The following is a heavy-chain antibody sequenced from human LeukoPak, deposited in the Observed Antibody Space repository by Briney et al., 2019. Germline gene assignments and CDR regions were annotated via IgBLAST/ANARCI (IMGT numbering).Heavy chain of an antibody. CDR3: ARSEILDYYYGSGRYFDY. J-gene: IGHJ4*02. D-gene: IGHD3-10*01. CDR1: GYTFSNYG. CDR2: ISAYNGNT. Sequence: ASVRVSCKASGYTFSNYGITWVRQAPGQGLEWMGWISAYNGNTNYAQKLQGRVTMTTDTSTSTAYMELSSLRSEDTAVYYCARSEILDYYYGSGRYFDYWGQGSLVTVSS. V-gene: IGHV1-18*01.